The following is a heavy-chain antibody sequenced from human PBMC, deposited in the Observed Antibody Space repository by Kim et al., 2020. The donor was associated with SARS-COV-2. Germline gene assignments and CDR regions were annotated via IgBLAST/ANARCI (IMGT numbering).Heavy chain of an antibody. J-gene: IGHJ6*02. CDR3: ARDRGQQLSNYYYYGMDV. V-gene: IGHV4-39*07. CDR2: IYYSGST. CDR1: GGSISSSSYY. Sequence: SETLSLTCTVSGGSISSSSYYWGWIRQPPGKGLEWIGSIYYSGSTYYNPSLKSRVTISVDTSKNQFSLKLSSVTAADTAVYYCARDRGQQLSNYYYYGMDVWGQGTTVTVSS. D-gene: IGHD6-13*01.